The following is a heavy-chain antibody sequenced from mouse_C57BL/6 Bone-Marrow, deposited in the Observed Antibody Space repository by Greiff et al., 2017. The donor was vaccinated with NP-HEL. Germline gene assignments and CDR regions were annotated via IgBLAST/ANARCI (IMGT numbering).Heavy chain of an antibody. CDR3: ARDADWAWFAY. Sequence: EVKVVESGGGLVQSGRSLRLSCATSGFTFSDFYMEWVRQAPGKGLEWIAASRNKANDYTTEYSASVKGRFIVSRDTSQSILYLQMNALRAEYTAIYYCARDADWAWFAYWGQGTLVTVSA. CDR1: GFTFSDFY. CDR2: SRNKANDYTT. V-gene: IGHV7-1*01. J-gene: IGHJ3*01. D-gene: IGHD4-1*01.